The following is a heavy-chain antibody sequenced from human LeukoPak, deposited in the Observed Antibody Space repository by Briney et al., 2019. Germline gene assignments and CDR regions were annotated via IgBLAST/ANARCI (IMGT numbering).Heavy chain of an antibody. D-gene: IGHD1-1*01. CDR3: ATPRAMSTRDFDH. CDR1: GFTFSNYD. Sequence: GGSLRLSCAASGFTFSNYDMTWVRQAPGGGLEWVSGISGSGGATYSADSVKGRFTISRDNSKNMLYLQMNSLRAEDTAVYYCATPRAMSTRDFDHWGQGTLVTVSS. V-gene: IGHV3-23*01. J-gene: IGHJ4*02. CDR2: ISGSGGAT.